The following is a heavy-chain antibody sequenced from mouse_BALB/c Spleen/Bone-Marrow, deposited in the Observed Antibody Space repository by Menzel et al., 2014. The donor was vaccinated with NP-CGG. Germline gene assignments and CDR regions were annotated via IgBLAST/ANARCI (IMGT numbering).Heavy chain of an antibody. J-gene: IGHJ3*01. D-gene: IGHD2-14*01. Sequence: EVQLVESGPGLVKPSQSLSLTCTVTGYSITSDYAWNWIRQFPGNKLEWMGYISYSGFTSYNPSLKSRISITRDTSKNQFFLQLNFVTTEDTATYYCSRDYRYDTWFSYWGQGTLVTVSA. CDR1: GYSITSDYA. CDR3: SRDYRYDTWFSY. CDR2: ISYSGFT. V-gene: IGHV3-2*02.